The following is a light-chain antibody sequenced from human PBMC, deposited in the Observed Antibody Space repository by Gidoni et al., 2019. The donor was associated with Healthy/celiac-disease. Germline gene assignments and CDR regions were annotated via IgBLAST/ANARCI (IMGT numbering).Light chain of an antibody. Sequence: QSALTQPRSVSGSPGQSVTISCNGTSSDVGGYNYVSWYHQHPGKAPKLLIYDVSKRPSGVPDRSSGSKSGNTASLTISGLQAEDEADYYCCSYAGSYTWVFGGGTKLTVL. CDR2: DVS. CDR3: CSYAGSYTWV. CDR1: SSDVGGYNY. V-gene: IGLV2-11*01. J-gene: IGLJ3*02.